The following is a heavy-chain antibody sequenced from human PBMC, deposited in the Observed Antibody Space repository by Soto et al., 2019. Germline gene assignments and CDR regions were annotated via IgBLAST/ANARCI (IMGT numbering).Heavy chain of an antibody. V-gene: IGHV3-74*01. CDR2: INPDGRTI. Sequence: PGGSLRLSCAASAFSFSTSWMHWVRQAPGEGLVWVSRINPDGRTINYADSVKGRFTISRDNTKNTLYLQMNILRVEDTAVYFCATPGNYRFDNWGLGTLVTVSS. CDR3: ATPGNYRFDN. D-gene: IGHD1-1*01. CDR1: AFSFSTSW. J-gene: IGHJ4*02.